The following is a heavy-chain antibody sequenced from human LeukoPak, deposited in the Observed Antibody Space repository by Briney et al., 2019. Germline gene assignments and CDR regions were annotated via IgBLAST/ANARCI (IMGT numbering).Heavy chain of an antibody. CDR1: GYTFTNYD. Sequence: ASVKVSCKTSGYTFTNYDVTWVRQAPGQGLEWMGRISVYNGNTNYAQNLQGRVTMTRDTSTSTVYMELSSLRSEDTAVYYCARGVDSSQNWGQGTLATVSS. CDR2: ISVYNGNT. D-gene: IGHD3-22*01. CDR3: ARGVDSSQN. J-gene: IGHJ4*02. V-gene: IGHV1-18*01.